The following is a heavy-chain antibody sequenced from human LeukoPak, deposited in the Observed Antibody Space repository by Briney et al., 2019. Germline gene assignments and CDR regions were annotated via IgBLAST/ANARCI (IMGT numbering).Heavy chain of an antibody. V-gene: IGHV4-34*01. D-gene: IGHD6-19*01. J-gene: IGHJ4*02. CDR1: GGSSSGYY. Sequence: SETLSLTCAVYGGSSSGYYWSWIRQPPGKGLEWIEGINHSGSTNYNPSLKSRVTISVDTSKNQFSLKLSSVTAADTAVYYCARGRRSSGWYVGIIDYWGQGTLVTVSS. CDR3: ARGRRSSGWYVGIIDY. CDR2: INHSGST.